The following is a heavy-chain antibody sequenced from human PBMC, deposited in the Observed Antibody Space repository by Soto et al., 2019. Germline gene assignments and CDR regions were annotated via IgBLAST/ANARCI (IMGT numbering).Heavy chain of an antibody. J-gene: IGHJ6*02. V-gene: IGHV3-11*01. Sequence: QVQLVESGGGLVKPGGSLRLSCAASGFTFSDYYMSWIRQAPGTGLEWVTYISSSGSTIYYADSVKGRFTISRDNAKNSLYLQMNSLRAEDTAVYYCASCITMVRGVCPYGMDVWGQGTTVTVSS. CDR1: GFTFSDYY. CDR2: ISSSGSTI. CDR3: ASCITMVRGVCPYGMDV. D-gene: IGHD3-10*01.